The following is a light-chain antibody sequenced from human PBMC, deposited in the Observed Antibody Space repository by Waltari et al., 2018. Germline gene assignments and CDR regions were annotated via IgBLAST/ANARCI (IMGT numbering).Light chain of an antibody. CDR2: RNN. V-gene: IGLV1-47*01. CDR3: ASWDDSHYV. J-gene: IGLJ1*01. CDR1: SSNLGSNY. Sequence: QSVLTQPPSASETPGQRVIISCSGSSSNLGSNYLYWYQQLPGPAPKLLIYRNNQRPSGVPDRFSASKSGTSASLAISGLRSEDEAVYYCASWDDSHYVFGTGTQVTVL.